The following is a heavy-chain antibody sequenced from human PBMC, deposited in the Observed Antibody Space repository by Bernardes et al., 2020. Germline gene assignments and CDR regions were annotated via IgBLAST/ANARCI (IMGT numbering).Heavy chain of an antibody. Sequence: SLLLSLAASGFTFSSYSMNWVRQAPGKGLEWVSYISSSSSTIYYADSVKGRFTISRDNAKNSLYLQMNSLRDEDTAVYYCAHNYGSGSYYYYYGMDVWGKGTTVSVSS. J-gene: IGHJ6*04. CDR2: ISSSSSTI. CDR3: AHNYGSGSYYYYYGMDV. V-gene: IGHV3-48*02. D-gene: IGHD3-10*01. CDR1: GFTFSSYS.